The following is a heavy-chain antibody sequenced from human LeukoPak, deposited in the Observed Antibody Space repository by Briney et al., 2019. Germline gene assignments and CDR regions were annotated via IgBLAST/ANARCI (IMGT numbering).Heavy chain of an antibody. CDR2: IYSGGST. CDR1: GFTVSSNY. V-gene: IGHV3-53*01. Sequence: PGGSLRLSCAASGFTVSSNYMSWVRQAPGKGLEWVSVIYSGGSTYYADSVKGRFTISRDNSKNTLYLQMNSLRAEDTAVYYCARDRGEWELPGHDAFDIWGQGTMVTVSS. J-gene: IGHJ3*02. CDR3: ARDRGEWELPGHDAFDI. D-gene: IGHD1-26*01.